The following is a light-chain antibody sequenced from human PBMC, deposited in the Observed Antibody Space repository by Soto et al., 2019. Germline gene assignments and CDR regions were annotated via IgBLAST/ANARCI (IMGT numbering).Light chain of an antibody. CDR3: MQALQTHLT. J-gene: IGKJ4*01. V-gene: IGKV2-28*01. CDR1: QSLLHSNGYNY. Sequence: EIVMTQSPLSLPVTPGEPASISCRSSQSLLHSNGYNYLDWYLQKPGQSPQLLIYLGSNRASGVPDRFSGSGSGTDFTLKISRVEAEDVGVYYGMQALQTHLTFGGGTKVEIK. CDR2: LGS.